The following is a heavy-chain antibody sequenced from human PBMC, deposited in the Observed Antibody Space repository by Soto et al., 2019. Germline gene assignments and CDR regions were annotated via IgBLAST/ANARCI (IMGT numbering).Heavy chain of an antibody. D-gene: IGHD1-1*01. CDR3: AKDKQPDGIWDIDW. Sequence: EVHLLESGGDLVRPGGSLRLSCVASGFDFYLYTMNWVRQAPGQGLEWASGIYGNGAETFHADSVKGRFTISRDNTRNTVYLQMNSLRDEDTAVYYCAKDKQPDGIWDIDWWGQGTRVTVS. CDR2: IYGNGAET. V-gene: IGHV3-23*01. J-gene: IGHJ4*02. CDR1: GFDFYLYT.